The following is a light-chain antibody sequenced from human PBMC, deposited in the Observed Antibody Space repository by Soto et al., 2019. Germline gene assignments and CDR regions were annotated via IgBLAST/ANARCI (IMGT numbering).Light chain of an antibody. CDR2: GAS. J-gene: IGKJ4*01. CDR1: QSVGRNY. V-gene: IGKV3-20*01. Sequence: EIVLTQSPGTLSLSPGERATLSCRASQSVGRNYLAWYQQKPGQAPRLLIHGASNRATGIPDRLSGSGSGTDFTLTISRLEPEDFAVYYCQQYASSPLTFGGGTEVEIK. CDR3: QQYASSPLT.